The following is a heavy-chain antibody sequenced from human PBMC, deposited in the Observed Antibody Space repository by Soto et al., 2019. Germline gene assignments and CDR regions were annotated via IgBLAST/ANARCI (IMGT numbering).Heavy chain of an antibody. J-gene: IGHJ6*02. D-gene: IGHD5-12*01. CDR3: ARRLRWLQYGMDV. CDR1: GGSFSGYY. CDR2: INHSGST. V-gene: IGHV4-34*01. Sequence: PSETLSLTCAVYGGSFSGYYWSWIRQPPGKGLEWIGEINHSGSTNYNPSLKSRVTISVDTSKNQFSLKLSSVTAADTAVYHCARRLRWLQYGMDVWGQGITVSVS.